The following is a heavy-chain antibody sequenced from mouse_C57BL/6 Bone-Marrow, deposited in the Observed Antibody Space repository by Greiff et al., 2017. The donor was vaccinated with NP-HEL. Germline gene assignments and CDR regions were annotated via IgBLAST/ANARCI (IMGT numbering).Heavy chain of an antibody. V-gene: IGHV1-62-2*01. CDR2: FYPGSGSI. Sequence: QVHVKQSGAELVKPGASVKLSCKASGYTFTEYTIHWVKQRSGQGLEWIGWFYPGSGSINYNEKFKDKATLTADKSSSTVYMELSRLTSEDSAVYFCARHEGLYPHLDYWGQGTTLTVSS. D-gene: IGHD1-2*01. J-gene: IGHJ2*01. CDR3: ARHEGLYPHLDY. CDR1: GYTFTEYT.